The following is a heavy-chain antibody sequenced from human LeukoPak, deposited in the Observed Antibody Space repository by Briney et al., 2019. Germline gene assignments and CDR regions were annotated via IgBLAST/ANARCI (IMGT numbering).Heavy chain of an antibody. V-gene: IGHV4-39*07. CDR3: ARGEVLRFLEWLFPQPHYFDY. J-gene: IGHJ4*02. D-gene: IGHD3-3*01. CDR1: GGSISSSSYY. Sequence: SETLSLTCTVSGGSISSSSYYWGWIRQPPGKGLEWIGSIYYSGSTYYNPSLKSRVTISVDTSKNQFSLKLSSVTAADTAVYYCARGEVLRFLEWLFPQPHYFDYWGQGTLVTVSS. CDR2: IYYSGST.